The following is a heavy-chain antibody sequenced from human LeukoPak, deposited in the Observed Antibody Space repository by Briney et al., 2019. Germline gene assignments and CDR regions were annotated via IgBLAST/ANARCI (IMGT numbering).Heavy chain of an antibody. CDR2: ISSRSSYI. CDR1: GFTFSNYN. D-gene: IGHD3-3*02. Sequence: GGSLRLSCAASGFTFSNYNMNWVRQAPGKGLEWVSSISSRSSYIYYVDSLKGRFTISRDNAKNSLYLQMNSLRAEDTAVYHCARDTLHFYMDVWGKGTTVTVSS. CDR3: ARDTLHFYMDV. V-gene: IGHV3-21*01. J-gene: IGHJ6*03.